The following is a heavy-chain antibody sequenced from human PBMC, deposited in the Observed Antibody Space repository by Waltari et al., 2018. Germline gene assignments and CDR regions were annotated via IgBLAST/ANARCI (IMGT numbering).Heavy chain of an antibody. CDR1: GFTFSSYE. D-gene: IGHD4-17*01. J-gene: IGHJ4*02. V-gene: IGHV3-48*03. CDR3: ARDGDYRGFDY. Sequence: EVQLVESGGGLVQPGGSLSLSCAASGFTFSSYEINWVRQAPGKGLEWVSYISSSGSTIYYADSVKGRFTISRDNAKNSLYLQMNSLRAEDTAVYYCARDGDYRGFDYWGQGTLVTVSS. CDR2: ISSSGSTI.